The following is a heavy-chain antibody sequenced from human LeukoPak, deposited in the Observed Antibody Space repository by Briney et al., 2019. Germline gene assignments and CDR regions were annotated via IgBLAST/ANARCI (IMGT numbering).Heavy chain of an antibody. V-gene: IGHV6-1*01. J-gene: IGHJ3*02. D-gene: IGHD2-15*01. CDR1: GDSVSRNSTT. CDR3: ARGDCSGGICYSDSAFDI. Sequence: SQTLSLTCAIPGDSVSRNSTTWSWIRQSPSRGLEWLGRTFYRSKWFNEYTSSVKSRISIKPDTSKNQFSLQLNSVTPEDTAVYYCARGDCSGGICYSDSAFDIWGQGTMVTVSS. CDR2: TFYRSKWFN.